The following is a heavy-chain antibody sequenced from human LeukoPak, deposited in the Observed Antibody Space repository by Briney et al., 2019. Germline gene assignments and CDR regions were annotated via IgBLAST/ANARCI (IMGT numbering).Heavy chain of an antibody. V-gene: IGHV3-23*01. Sequence: GGSLRLSCAASGFTFSSYAMSWVRQAPGKGLEWVSAISGSGGSTYYADSVKGRFTISRDNSKNTLYLQMNSLRAEDTAVYYCARYDIVVVPAAISFDYWGQGTLVTVSS. D-gene: IGHD2-2*01. J-gene: IGHJ4*02. CDR1: GFTFSSYA. CDR2: ISGSGGST. CDR3: ARYDIVVVPAAISFDY.